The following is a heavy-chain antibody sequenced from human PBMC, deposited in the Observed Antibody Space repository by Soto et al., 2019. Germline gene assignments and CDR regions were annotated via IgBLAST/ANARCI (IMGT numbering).Heavy chain of an antibody. CDR2: ISSSSSYI. Sequence: PGGSLRLSCAASGFTFSSYSMNWVRQAPGKGLEWVSSISSSSSYIYYADSVKGRFTISRDNAKNSLYLQMNSLRAEDTAVYYCARDCLPYYDFWSGYSTYENAFDICGQGTMVTVS. J-gene: IGHJ3*02. CDR3: ARDCLPYYDFWSGYSTYENAFDI. CDR1: GFTFSSYS. V-gene: IGHV3-21*01. D-gene: IGHD3-3*01.